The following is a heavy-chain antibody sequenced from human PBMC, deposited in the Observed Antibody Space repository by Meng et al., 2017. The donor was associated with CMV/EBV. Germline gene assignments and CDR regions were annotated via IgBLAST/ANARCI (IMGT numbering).Heavy chain of an antibody. CDR1: GFTFSNYE. Sequence: GESLKISCTASGFTFSNYEMNWVRQAPGKGLEWVSYISPTGSTTYYADSMKGRFTISRDNAKNSLYLQMNSLRAEDTALYYCAKDIKKADYYGSGFYGMDVWGQGTTVTVSS. CDR3: AKDIKKADYYGSGFYGMDV. D-gene: IGHD3-10*01. V-gene: IGHV3-48*03. J-gene: IGHJ6*02. CDR2: ISPTGSTT.